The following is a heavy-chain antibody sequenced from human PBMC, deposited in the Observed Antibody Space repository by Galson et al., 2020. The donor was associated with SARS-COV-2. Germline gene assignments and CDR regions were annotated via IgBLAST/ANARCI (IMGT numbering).Heavy chain of an antibody. CDR1: GFTFRSYS. Sequence: GGSLRLSCAASGFTFRSYSMNWVRQAPGKGLEWVSSISSSSSYIYYADSVKGRFTISRDNAKNSLYLQMNSLRAEDTAVYYCAREYSGSYWPATDYWGQGTLVTVSS. D-gene: IGHD1-26*01. V-gene: IGHV3-21*01. CDR2: ISSSSSYI. CDR3: AREYSGSYWPATDY. J-gene: IGHJ4*02.